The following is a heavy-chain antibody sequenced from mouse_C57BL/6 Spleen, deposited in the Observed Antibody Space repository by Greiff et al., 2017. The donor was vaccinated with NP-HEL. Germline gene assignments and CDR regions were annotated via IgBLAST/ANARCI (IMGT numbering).Heavy chain of an antibody. CDR2: IDPEDGDT. J-gene: IGHJ4*01. CDR3: TTSLREDAMDY. Sequence: VQLQQSGAELVRPGASVKLSCTASGFNIKDYYMHWVKQRPEQGLEWIGRIDPEDGDTEYAPKFQGKATMTADTSSNPPSLQLSSLTSEDTAVYYCTTSLREDAMDYWGQGTSVTVSS. CDR1: GFNIKDYY. D-gene: IGHD1-1*01. V-gene: IGHV14-1*01.